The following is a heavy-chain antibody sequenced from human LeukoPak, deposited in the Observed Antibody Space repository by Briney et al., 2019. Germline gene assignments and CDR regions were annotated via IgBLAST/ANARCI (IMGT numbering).Heavy chain of an antibody. V-gene: IGHV1-69*13. D-gene: IGHD3-16*01. CDR3: ARDASYYYGMDV. J-gene: IGHJ6*02. CDR2: IIPIFGTA. Sequence: ASVKVSCKASGGTFSSYAISWVRQAPGQGLEWIGGIIPIFGTANYAQKFQGRVTITADESTSTAYMELSSLRSEDTAVYYCARDASYYYGMDVWGQGTTVTVSS. CDR1: GGTFSSYA.